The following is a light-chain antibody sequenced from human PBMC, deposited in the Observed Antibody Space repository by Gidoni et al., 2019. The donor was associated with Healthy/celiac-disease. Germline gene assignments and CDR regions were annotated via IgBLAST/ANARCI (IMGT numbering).Light chain of an antibody. Sequence: ELVLTQSPGTLSLSPGERATLSCRASQSVSSSYLALYQHKPGQAPRLLLYGASSRATGIPDRFSGSGSGTDFTLTISRLEPEYFAVYYCQQYGSSPRTFGQGTKVEIK. CDR1: QSVSSSY. V-gene: IGKV3-20*01. CDR3: QQYGSSPRT. CDR2: GAS. J-gene: IGKJ1*01.